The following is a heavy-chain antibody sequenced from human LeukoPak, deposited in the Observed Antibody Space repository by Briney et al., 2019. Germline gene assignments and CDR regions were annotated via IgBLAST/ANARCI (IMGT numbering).Heavy chain of an antibody. J-gene: IGHJ4*02. D-gene: IGHD3-9*01. Sequence: GGSLRLSCLGSGSTFSWYGMNWVRQAPGRGLEYVSAISKNGGNTYYVDSVKGRFTISRDNSKNTLYLQMNSLRADDTAVYYCARHFTTGSIDYWGQGNLVTVSS. CDR3: ARHFTTGSIDY. V-gene: IGHV3-64*04. CDR1: GSTFSWYG. CDR2: ISKNGGNT.